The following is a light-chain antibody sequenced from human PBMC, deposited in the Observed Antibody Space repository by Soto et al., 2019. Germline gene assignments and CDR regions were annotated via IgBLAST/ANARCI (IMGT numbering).Light chain of an antibody. V-gene: IGKV1-5*01. J-gene: IGKJ1*01. CDR3: QQYYDYHWT. CDR1: QIINNR. Sequence: DIQMTHSPFTLSASVGDRVTITCRASQIINNRLDWQQQRPGKAPKVLIYDASNLKSGVPSRFSGSGSGTGVVLTISSLQPDDFATYYCQQYYDYHWTVGQGTKVDIK. CDR2: DAS.